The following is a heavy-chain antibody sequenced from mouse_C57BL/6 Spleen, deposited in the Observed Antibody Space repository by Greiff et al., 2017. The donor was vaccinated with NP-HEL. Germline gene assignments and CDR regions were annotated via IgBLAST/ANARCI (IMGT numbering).Heavy chain of an antibody. CDR1: FSPFPSSS. Sequence: QLQQSGPELVHPLSSLPLPFPSSFSPFPSSSIHFFPPIHLNSLDWIVDINPNNGGTSYNQKFKGKATLTVDKSSSTAYMELRSLTSEDSAVYYCASGDYYGSNPAWFAYWGQGTLVTVSA. J-gene: IGHJ3*01. D-gene: IGHD1-1*01. CDR2: INPNNGGT. CDR3: ASGDYYGSNPAWFAY. V-gene: IGHV1-26*01.